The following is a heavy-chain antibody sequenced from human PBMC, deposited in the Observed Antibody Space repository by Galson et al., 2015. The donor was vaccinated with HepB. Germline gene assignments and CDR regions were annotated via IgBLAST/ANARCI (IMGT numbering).Heavy chain of an antibody. CDR1: GFTFSGSA. D-gene: IGHD3-22*01. V-gene: IGHV3-73*01. CDR2: IRSKANSYAT. Sequence: SLRLSCAASGFTFSGSAMHWVRQASGKGLEWVGRIRSKANSYATAYAASVKGRFTISRDDSKNTAYLQMNSLKTEDTAVYYCTRQSNSGYYFLDYWGQGTLVTVSS. J-gene: IGHJ4*02. CDR3: TRQSNSGYYFLDY.